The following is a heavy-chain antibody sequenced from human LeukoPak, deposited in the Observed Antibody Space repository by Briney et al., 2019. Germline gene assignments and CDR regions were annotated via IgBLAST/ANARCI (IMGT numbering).Heavy chain of an antibody. CDR3: ARQRADYFYHYLDV. CDR1: GGSISSSSYY. J-gene: IGHJ6*03. CDR2: VYYGGNT. Sequence: SSETLSLTCTLSGGSISSSSYYWDWIRQPPGKGLEWFGNVYYGGNTFYNSSLESRVTISVDISKNQFSLKLTSLTAADTAVYYCARQRADYFYHYLDVWGKGTSVTASS. V-gene: IGHV4-39*01.